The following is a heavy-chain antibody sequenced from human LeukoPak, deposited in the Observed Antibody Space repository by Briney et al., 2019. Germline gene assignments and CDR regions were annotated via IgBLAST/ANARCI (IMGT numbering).Heavy chain of an antibody. CDR2: IKSKASGETT. CDR1: GFTFSNAW. CDR3: TTSSIGYTYAAY. Sequence: PGGSLRLSCAASGFTFSNAWMSWVRQAPGKGLEWVGRIKSKASGETTDYAAPVKGRFAISRDDSKNTVYLQMNSLKTEDTAVYYCTTSSIGYTYAAYWGQGTLVTVSS. V-gene: IGHV3-15*01. D-gene: IGHD3-16*01. J-gene: IGHJ4*02.